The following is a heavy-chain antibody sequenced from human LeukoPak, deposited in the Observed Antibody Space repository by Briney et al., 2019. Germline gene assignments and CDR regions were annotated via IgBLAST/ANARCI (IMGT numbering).Heavy chain of an antibody. Sequence: GGSLRLSCAASGFTFSSYAMSWVRQAPGKGLEWVSAISGSGGSTYYADSVKGRFTISRDNSKNTLYLQMNSLRAEDTAAYYCAKGVSSGWYGGDYWGQGTLVTVSS. CDR3: AKGVSSGWYGGDY. CDR1: GFTFSSYA. D-gene: IGHD6-19*01. CDR2: ISGSGGST. J-gene: IGHJ4*02. V-gene: IGHV3-23*01.